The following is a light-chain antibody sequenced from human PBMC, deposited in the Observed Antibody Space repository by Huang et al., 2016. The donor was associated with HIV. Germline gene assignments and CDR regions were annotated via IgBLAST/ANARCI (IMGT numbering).Light chain of an antibody. CDR1: QNIGNH. CDR2: ATS. Sequence: DIQITQYPSSLSASVGDRVTVTCRASQNIGNHLNWYQQKPGKAPSLIISATSNLQGGVPSRFSASGSGTVFILTITSLRLEDFATYYCQQTYTGLWAFGQGTKVDMK. CDR3: QQTYTGLWA. V-gene: IGKV1-39*01. J-gene: IGKJ1*01.